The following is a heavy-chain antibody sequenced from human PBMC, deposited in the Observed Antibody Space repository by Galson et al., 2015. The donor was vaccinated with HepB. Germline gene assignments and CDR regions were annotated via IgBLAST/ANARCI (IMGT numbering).Heavy chain of an antibody. V-gene: IGHV2-70*04. CDR3: ARSKSYYYYGMDV. CDR1: GFSLSTSVMR. CDR2: IDWDDDK. Sequence: PALVKPTQTLTLTCTFSGFSLSTSVMRVSWIRRPPGKALEWLARIDWDDDKFYSTSLKTRLTISKDTSKNQVVLTMTNMDPVDTATYYCARSKSYYYYGMDVWGQGTTVTVSS. J-gene: IGHJ6*02.